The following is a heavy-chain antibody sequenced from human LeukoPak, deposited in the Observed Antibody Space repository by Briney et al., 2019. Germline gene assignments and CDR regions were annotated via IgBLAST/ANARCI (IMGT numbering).Heavy chain of an antibody. CDR2: INHSGST. CDR3: ARGTSQQWLVRGVHFDY. CDR1: GGSFSGYY. Sequence: SETLSLTCAVYGGSFSGYYWIWIRQPPGKGLEWIGEINHSGSTNYNPSLKSRVTISVDTSKNQFSLKLSPVTATDTAVYYCARGTSQQWLVRGVHFDYWGQGTLVTVSS. J-gene: IGHJ4*02. D-gene: IGHD6-19*01. V-gene: IGHV4-34*01.